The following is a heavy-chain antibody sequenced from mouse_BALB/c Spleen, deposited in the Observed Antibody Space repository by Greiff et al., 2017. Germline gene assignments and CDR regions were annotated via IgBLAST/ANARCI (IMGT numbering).Heavy chain of an antibody. D-gene: IGHD2-3*01. Sequence: EVQRVESGPGLVKPSQSLSLTCTVTGYSITSDYAWNWIRQFPGNKLEWMGYISYSGSTSYNPSLKSRISITRDTSKNQFFLQLNSVTTEDTATYYCARDYDGYFDYWGQGTTLTVSS. CDR3: ARDYDGYFDY. V-gene: IGHV3-2*02. J-gene: IGHJ2*01. CDR2: ISYSGST. CDR1: GYSITSDYA.